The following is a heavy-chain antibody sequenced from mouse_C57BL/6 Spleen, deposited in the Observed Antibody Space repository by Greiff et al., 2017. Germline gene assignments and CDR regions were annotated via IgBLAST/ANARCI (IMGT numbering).Heavy chain of an antibody. CDR2: ISSGRSTI. J-gene: IGHJ3*01. D-gene: IGHD1-1*01. CDR3: ARELVTTGVAKEFAY. Sequence: EVKLVESGGGLVKPGGSLKLSCAASGFTFSDYGMHWVRQAPEKGLEWVAYISSGRSTIYYADTVKGRFTISRDNAKNTLFLQMTSLRSEDTAMYYCARELVTTGVAKEFAYWGQGTLVTVSA. CDR1: GFTFSDYG. V-gene: IGHV5-17*01.